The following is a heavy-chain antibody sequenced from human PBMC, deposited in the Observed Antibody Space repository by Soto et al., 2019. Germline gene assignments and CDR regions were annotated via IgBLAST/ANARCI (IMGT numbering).Heavy chain of an antibody. D-gene: IGHD2-15*01. J-gene: IGHJ5*02. CDR3: ARDSLGHCSGGSCYSSNVFDL. Sequence: QVQLVESGGGVVQPGRSLRLSCAASGFTFSTFGFHWVRQAPGKGLEWVAGISFDGSSKSYADSVKGRFTISRDNSKNTLCMQMNSLRAEDTAVYYCARDSLGHCSGGSCYSSNVFDLWGQGTLVTVSS. CDR2: ISFDGSSK. CDR1: GFTFSTFG. V-gene: IGHV3-30-3*01.